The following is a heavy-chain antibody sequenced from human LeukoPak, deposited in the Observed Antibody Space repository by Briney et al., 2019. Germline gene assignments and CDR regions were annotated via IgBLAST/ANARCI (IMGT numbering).Heavy chain of an antibody. J-gene: IGHJ5*02. V-gene: IGHV3-23*01. D-gene: IGHD4-17*01. Sequence: GGSLRLSCAASGFTFSSFAMTWVRQAPGKGLEWVSSITGTHYTTYNTDSVKGRFTISRDNSKNTLYLQMNSLRADDTAVYYCTKDPNGDYVGAFDPWGQGPWSPSPQ. CDR2: ITGTHYTT. CDR1: GFTFSSFA. CDR3: TKDPNGDYVGAFDP.